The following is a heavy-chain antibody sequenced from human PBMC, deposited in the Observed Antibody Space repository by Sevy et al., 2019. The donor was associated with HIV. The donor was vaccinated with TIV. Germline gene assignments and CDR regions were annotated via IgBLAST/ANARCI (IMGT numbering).Heavy chain of an antibody. CDR2: IYTGDNT. D-gene: IGHD3-22*01. J-gene: IGHJ3*02. Sequence: GGSLRLSCAATGFTVNSNYMSWVRQAPGKGLEWVSIIYTGDNTYYTDSVKGRFTISRDNSKNTLYLQMKSLRAEDTAVYYCAGLSVYYYDSDGYYTTGNAFDIWGQGTMVTVSS. CDR3: AGLSVYYYDSDGYYTTGNAFDI. V-gene: IGHV3-53*01. CDR1: GFTVNSNY.